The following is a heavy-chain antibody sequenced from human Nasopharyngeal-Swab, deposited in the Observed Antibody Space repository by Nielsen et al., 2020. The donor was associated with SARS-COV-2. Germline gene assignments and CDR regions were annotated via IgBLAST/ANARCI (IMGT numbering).Heavy chain of an antibody. CDR3: ARDRFSGYMDV. J-gene: IGHJ6*03. V-gene: IGHV3-53*01. D-gene: IGHD6-25*01. Sequence: WIRQPPGKGLEWVSVIYSGGSTYYADSVKGRFTISRDNSKNTLYLQMNSLRAEDTAVYYCARDRFSGYMDVWGNGTTVTVSS. CDR2: IYSGGST.